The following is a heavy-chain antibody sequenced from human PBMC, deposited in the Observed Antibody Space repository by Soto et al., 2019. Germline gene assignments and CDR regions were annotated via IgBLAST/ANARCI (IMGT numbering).Heavy chain of an antibody. D-gene: IGHD4-17*01. Sequence: VQLVESGGGLVQPGGSLRLSCAASGFTFSKYWMSWVRQAPGKGLEWVANIKQDGSEKYYVDSVKGRFTISRDNAKISLYLQMNSLRVEDTAVYYCARAEEDYGDVDYFDYWGQGTLVTVSS. CDR3: ARAEEDYGDVDYFDY. CDR1: GFTFSKYW. V-gene: IGHV3-7*05. J-gene: IGHJ4*02. CDR2: IKQDGSEK.